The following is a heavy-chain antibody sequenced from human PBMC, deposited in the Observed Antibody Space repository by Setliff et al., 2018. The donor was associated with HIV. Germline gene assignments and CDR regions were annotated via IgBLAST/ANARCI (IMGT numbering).Heavy chain of an antibody. CDR3: ARGFNYYDSSGDVDY. CDR1: GGSFSGYY. J-gene: IGHJ4*02. D-gene: IGHD3-22*01. V-gene: IGHV4-34*01. CDR2: INHSGST. Sequence: SETLSLTCAVYGGSFSGYYWSWIRQPPGKGLEWIGEINHSGSTNYNPSLKSRVTISVDTSKNQFSLKLSSVTAADTAVYYCARGFNYYDSSGDVDYWGQGTLVTV.